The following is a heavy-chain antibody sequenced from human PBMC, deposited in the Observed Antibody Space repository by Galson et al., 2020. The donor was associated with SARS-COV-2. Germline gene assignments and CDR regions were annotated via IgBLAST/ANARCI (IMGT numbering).Heavy chain of an antibody. CDR1: GFTVSSDY. CDR2: IYPSGST. V-gene: IGHV3-53*01. Sequence: GESLKLSCAASGFTVSSDYMNWVRQAPGKGLEWVSLIYPSGSTSYADSVKGRFTISRDSSKNTVYLQLNSLRADDAAVYYCARGRATTGFDYWGQGTLVTVSS. D-gene: IGHD1-1*01. J-gene: IGHJ4*02. CDR3: ARGRATTGFDY.